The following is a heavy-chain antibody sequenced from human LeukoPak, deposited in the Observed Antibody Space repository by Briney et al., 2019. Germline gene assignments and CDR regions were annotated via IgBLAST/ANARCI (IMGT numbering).Heavy chain of an antibody. J-gene: IGHJ3*01. Sequence: PSETLSLTCTVSGGSISSRSHSWGWIRQPPGKGLEWIGSLYYSGSTYYNPSLKSRVTISVDTSKNHFSLKLNSVTAADTAVYYCAKPSNYYGSATDAFDFWGQGTMVTVSS. CDR3: AKPSNYYGSATDAFDF. CDR2: LYYSGST. D-gene: IGHD3-10*01. CDR1: GGSISSRSHS. V-gene: IGHV4-39*07.